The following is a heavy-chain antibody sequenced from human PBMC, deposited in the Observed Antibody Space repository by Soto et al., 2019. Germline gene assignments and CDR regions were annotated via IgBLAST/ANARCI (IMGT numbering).Heavy chain of an antibody. Sequence: SETLSLTCTVSGGSISSYYWNWIRQPAGKGLEWIGRIYSSGTTNYNPSLKSRVTMSVDTSKNQFSLKLNSVTAADTAVYYCARMGYGTTYTGSYFLFDSWGQGTLVTVSS. J-gene: IGHJ5*01. CDR1: GGSISSYY. V-gene: IGHV4-4*07. CDR2: IYSSGTT. CDR3: ARMGYGTTYTGSYFLFDS. D-gene: IGHD2-8*02.